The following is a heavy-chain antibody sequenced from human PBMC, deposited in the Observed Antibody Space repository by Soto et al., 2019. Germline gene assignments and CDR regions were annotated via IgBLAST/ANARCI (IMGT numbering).Heavy chain of an antibody. J-gene: IGHJ6*02. CDR3: ARDASDSSSWYSNYYGMDV. CDR1: GGTFSSYA. Sequence: QVQLVQSGAEVKKPGSSVKVSCKASGGTFSSYAISWVRQAPGQGLEWMGGIIPIFGTANYAQKFQGRVTITADESTSTAYMELSSLRSEDTAVYYCARDASDSSSWYSNYYGMDVWGQGTTVTVSS. V-gene: IGHV1-69*12. CDR2: IIPIFGTA. D-gene: IGHD6-13*01.